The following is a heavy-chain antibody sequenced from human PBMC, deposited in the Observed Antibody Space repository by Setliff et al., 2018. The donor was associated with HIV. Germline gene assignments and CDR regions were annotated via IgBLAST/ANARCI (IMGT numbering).Heavy chain of an antibody. CDR1: GFTFSTYE. CDR3: VRDWAY. J-gene: IGHJ4*02. V-gene: IGHV3-48*03. Sequence: GGSLRLSCAASGFTFSTYEMNWVRQAPGKGLEWVSYIRSGGTIVYYADSVKGRFTISRDNAQNSLYLQMSNLRAADTAVYYCVRDWAYWGQGTLVTVS. D-gene: IGHD3-16*01. CDR2: IRSGGTIV.